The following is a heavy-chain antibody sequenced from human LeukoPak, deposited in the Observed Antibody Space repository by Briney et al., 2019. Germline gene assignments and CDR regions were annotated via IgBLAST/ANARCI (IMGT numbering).Heavy chain of an antibody. CDR2: INHSGSA. J-gene: IGHJ4*02. Sequence: PSETLSLTCVVYGGSFSDYYWSWVRQPPGKGLEWIGEINHSGSAKYNPSLKSRVTISVDTSKNQFSLKLSSVTAADTAVYYCARGNGYTPLDYWGQGTLVTVSS. D-gene: IGHD5-24*01. CDR1: GGSFSDYY. CDR3: ARGNGYTPLDY. V-gene: IGHV4-34*01.